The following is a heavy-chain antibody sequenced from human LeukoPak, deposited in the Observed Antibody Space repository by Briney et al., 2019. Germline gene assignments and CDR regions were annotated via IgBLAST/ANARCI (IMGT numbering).Heavy chain of an antibody. V-gene: IGHV1-69*13. CDR3: ARGQYDYVWGSYRYPYYFDY. CDR1: GGTFSSYA. D-gene: IGHD3-16*02. CDR2: IIPIFGTA. Sequence: ASVKVSCKASGGTFSSYAISWVRQAPGQGLEWMGGIIPIFGTANYAQKFQGRVTITADESTSTAYMELSSLRSEDTAVYYCARGQYDYVWGSYRYPYYFDYWGQGTLVTVSS. J-gene: IGHJ4*02.